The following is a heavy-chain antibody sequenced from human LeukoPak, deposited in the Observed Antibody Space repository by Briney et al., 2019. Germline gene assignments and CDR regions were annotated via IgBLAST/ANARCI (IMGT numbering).Heavy chain of an antibody. D-gene: IGHD6-19*01. CDR2: IYSGGST. Sequence: PGGSLRLSCAASGFTVSSNYMSWVRQAPGKGLEWVSVIYSGGSTYYADSVKGRFTISRDNSKNTLYLQMNSLRAEDTAVYYCARGRVPAGGDSSGWYSPVYYFDYWGQGTLVTVSS. J-gene: IGHJ4*02. CDR3: ARGRVPAGGDSSGWYSPVYYFDY. CDR1: GFTVSSNY. V-gene: IGHV3-66*01.